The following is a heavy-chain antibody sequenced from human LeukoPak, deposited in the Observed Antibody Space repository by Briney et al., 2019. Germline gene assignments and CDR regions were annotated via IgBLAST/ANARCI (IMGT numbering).Heavy chain of an antibody. CDR1: GFTFSNYA. Sequence: GGSLRLSCAASGFTFSNYAMSWVRQAPGKGLEWVANIKQDGSEKYYVDSVKGRFTISRDNAKNSLYLQMNSLRAEDTAVYYCARDLRIAVHFDYWGQGTLVTVSS. CDR3: ARDLRIAVHFDY. J-gene: IGHJ4*02. V-gene: IGHV3-7*01. D-gene: IGHD6-19*01. CDR2: IKQDGSEK.